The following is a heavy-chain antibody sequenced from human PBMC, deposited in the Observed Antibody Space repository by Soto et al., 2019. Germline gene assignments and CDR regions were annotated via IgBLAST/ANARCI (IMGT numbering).Heavy chain of an antibody. CDR3: ARDLSLGGPRLSGFLEWLFGGSDY. D-gene: IGHD3-3*01. CDR2: ISAYNGNT. J-gene: IGHJ4*02. CDR1: GYTFTSYG. V-gene: IGHV1-18*01. Sequence: ASVKVSCKASGYTFTSYGISWVRQAPGQGLEWMGWISAYNGNTNYAQKLQGRVTMTTDTSTSTAYMELRSLRSDDTAVYYCARDLSLGGPRLSGFLEWLFGGSDYWGQGTLVTVSS.